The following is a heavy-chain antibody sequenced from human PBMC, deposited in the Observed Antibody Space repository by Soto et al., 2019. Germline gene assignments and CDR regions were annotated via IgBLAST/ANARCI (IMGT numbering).Heavy chain of an antibody. CDR3: AKDQSRWFGESNWFDP. CDR2: ISGSGGST. V-gene: IGHV3-23*01. Sequence: GGSLRLSCAASGFTFSSYAMSWVRQAPGKGLEWVSAISGSGGSTYYADSVKGRFTISRDNSKNTLYLQMNSLRAEDTAVYYCAKDQSRWFGESNWFDPWGQGTLVTVS. J-gene: IGHJ5*02. D-gene: IGHD3-10*01. CDR1: GFTFSSYA.